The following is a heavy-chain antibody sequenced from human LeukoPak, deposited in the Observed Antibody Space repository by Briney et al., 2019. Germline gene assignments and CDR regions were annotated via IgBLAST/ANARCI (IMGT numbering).Heavy chain of an antibody. J-gene: IGHJ4*02. V-gene: IGHV3-30*18. D-gene: IGHD5-12*01. CDR2: ISYDGSNK. Sequence: GGSLRLSCAASGFTFSSYGMHWVRQAPGKGLEWVAVISYDGSNKYYADSVKGRFTISRDNSKNTLYLQMNSLRAEDTAVYYCAKGMSGYDDFDYWGQETLVTVSS. CDR3: AKGMSGYDDFDY. CDR1: GFTFSSYG.